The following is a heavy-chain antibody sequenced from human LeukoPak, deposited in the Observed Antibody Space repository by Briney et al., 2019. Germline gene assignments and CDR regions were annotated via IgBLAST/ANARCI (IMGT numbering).Heavy chain of an antibody. CDR2: IYHSGST. CDR3: ARYSGSYYFDY. J-gene: IGHJ4*02. D-gene: IGHD1-26*01. V-gene: IGHV4-30-2*01. CDR1: GGSISSDDNP. Sequence: KPSETLSLTCAVSGGSISSDDNPWSWIRQPPGKGLEWIGYIYHSGSTYYNPSLKSRVTISVDRSKNQFSLKLSSVTAADTAVYYCARYSGSYYFDYWGQGTLVTVSS.